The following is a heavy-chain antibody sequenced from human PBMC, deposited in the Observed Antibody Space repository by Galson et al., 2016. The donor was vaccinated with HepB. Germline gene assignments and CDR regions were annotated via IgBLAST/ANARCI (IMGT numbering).Heavy chain of an antibody. Sequence: LTCGVYDGSFSNYYWSWIRQPPGKGLEWIGEINHGGNTNYNPSLKSRVTISIDTSKNQFSLKLSSVTAADTAVYYCARSRGDSWGQGTLVTVSS. CDR3: ARSRGDS. CDR1: DGSFSNYY. D-gene: IGHD5-24*01. CDR2: INHGGNT. J-gene: IGHJ4*02. V-gene: IGHV4-34*01.